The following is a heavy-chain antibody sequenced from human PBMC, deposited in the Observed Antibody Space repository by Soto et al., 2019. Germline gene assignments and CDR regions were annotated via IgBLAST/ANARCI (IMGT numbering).Heavy chain of an antibody. Sequence: GGSLRLSCAASGFTFSSYWMSWVRQAPGKGLEWVANIKQDGSEKYYVDSVKGRFTISRDNAKNSLYLQMNSLRAEDTAVYYCARAHPLWWEILYYWGQGTLVTVSS. CDR3: ARAHPLWWEILYY. V-gene: IGHV3-7*03. CDR2: IKQDGSEK. CDR1: GFTFSSYW. J-gene: IGHJ4*02. D-gene: IGHD1-26*01.